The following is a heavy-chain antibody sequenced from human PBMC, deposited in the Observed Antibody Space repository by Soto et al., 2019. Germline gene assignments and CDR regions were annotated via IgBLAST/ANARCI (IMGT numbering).Heavy chain of an antibody. D-gene: IGHD3-22*01. CDR1: GYTFTSYG. Sequence: GASVKVSCKASGYTFTSYGISWVRQAPGQGLEWMGWISAYNGNTNYAQKLQGRVTMTTDTSTSTAYMELRSLRSDDTAVYYCARVSVYYDSSGYYYVLPLGYFDYWGQGTLVTVSS. J-gene: IGHJ4*02. CDR3: ARVSVYYDSSGYYYVLPLGYFDY. CDR2: ISAYNGNT. V-gene: IGHV1-18*01.